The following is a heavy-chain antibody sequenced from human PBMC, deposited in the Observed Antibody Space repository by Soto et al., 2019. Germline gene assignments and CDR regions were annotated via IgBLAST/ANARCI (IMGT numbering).Heavy chain of an antibody. CDR1: GGSFSGYY. D-gene: IGHD2-2*01. CDR2: INHSGST. Sequence: QVQLQQWGAGLLKPSETLSLTCAVYGGSFSGYYWSWIRQPPGKGLEWIGEINHSGSTNYNPSLKRRVPISVDTSKNQFSLKLSSVTAADTAVYYCARGPTAYQLLSGPLSYRPNKNNWFDPWGQGTLVTVSS. CDR3: ARGPTAYQLLSGPLSYRPNKNNWFDP. J-gene: IGHJ5*02. V-gene: IGHV4-34*01.